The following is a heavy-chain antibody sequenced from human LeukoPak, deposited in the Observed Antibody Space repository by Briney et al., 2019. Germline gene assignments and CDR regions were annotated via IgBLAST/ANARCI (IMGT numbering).Heavy chain of an antibody. J-gene: IGHJ6*02. V-gene: IGHV1-2*02. CDR1: GYTFTGYY. CDR2: INPNTDGT. Sequence: ASVKVSCKAFGYTFTGYYLHWVRQAPGQGLEWMGWINPNTDGTNYAQKFQGRVAMTRDTSINTAYTELTSLTSDDTAVYYCARDQTSNWYRAKYYYGVDVWGQGTTVTVSS. D-gene: IGHD6-13*01. CDR3: ARDQTSNWYRAKYYYGVDV.